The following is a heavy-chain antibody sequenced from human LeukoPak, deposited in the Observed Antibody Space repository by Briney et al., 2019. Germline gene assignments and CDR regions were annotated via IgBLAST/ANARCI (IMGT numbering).Heavy chain of an antibody. CDR3: AADDLSSGF. CDR1: GFTFTNSA. Sequence: SVKVSCKASGFTFTNSAVQWLRQVRGQRLEWIGWMVVGSGKTNYAQRFQRRVTITRDMSTTTAHMELSGLTSEDTAVYYCAADDLSSGFWGQGTLVTVSS. J-gene: IGHJ4*02. D-gene: IGHD6-6*01. V-gene: IGHV1-58*01. CDR2: MVVGSGKT.